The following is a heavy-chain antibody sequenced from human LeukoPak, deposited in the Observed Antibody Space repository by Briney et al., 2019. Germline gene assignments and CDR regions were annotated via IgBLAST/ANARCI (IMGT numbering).Heavy chain of an antibody. Sequence: GASVKVSCKASGYTFTGYYIHWVRQAPGQGLEWMGWINPNSGGTNYAQKFQGRVTMTRDTSISTAYMELSRLRSDVTAVYYCARVKNYYDSSGYLYYFDYWGQGTLVTVSS. J-gene: IGHJ4*02. D-gene: IGHD3-22*01. CDR1: GYTFTGYY. CDR3: ARVKNYYDSSGYLYYFDY. V-gene: IGHV1-2*02. CDR2: INPNSGGT.